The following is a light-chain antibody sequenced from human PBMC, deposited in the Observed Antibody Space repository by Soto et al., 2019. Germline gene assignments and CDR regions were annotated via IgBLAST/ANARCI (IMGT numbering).Light chain of an antibody. J-gene: IGKJ1*01. CDR2: GAS. CDR1: QSVSSSH. Sequence: ENVLTQSPGTLSLSPVERATLYCRSSQSVSSSHLAWYQPKPGQAPRLLMYGASSRATGIPDRFSGGGSGADFTLTISRLEPEDFGVYYCQQYHNSILMFGQGTKGDIK. V-gene: IGKV3-20*01. CDR3: QQYHNSILM.